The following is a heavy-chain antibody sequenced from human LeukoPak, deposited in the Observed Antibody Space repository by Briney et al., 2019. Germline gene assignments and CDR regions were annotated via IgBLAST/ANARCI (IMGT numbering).Heavy chain of an antibody. V-gene: IGHV4-39*01. CDR3: ARLCQVTSCARFEY. D-gene: IGHD2-21*02. Sequence: SETLSLTCSVSVDFISNGAYYWGWIRQPPGKGLEWIGSIYYSGSIFYNSSLESRITMSVDTSKNQFYLNLRSVTAADTAVYYCARLCQVTSCARFEYWGQGALVTVS. CDR1: VDFISNGAYY. CDR2: IYYSGSI. J-gene: IGHJ4*02.